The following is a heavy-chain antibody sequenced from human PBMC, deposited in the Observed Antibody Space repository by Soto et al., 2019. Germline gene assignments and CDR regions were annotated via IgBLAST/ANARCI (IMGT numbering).Heavy chain of an antibody. CDR3: ARVSLRYSNYLLMDV. CDR1: GGTFSSYA. CDR2: IIPIFGTA. Sequence: GASVKVSCKASGGTFSSYAISWVRQAPGQGLEWMGGIIPIFGTANYAQKFQGRVTITADESTSTAYMELSSLRSEDTAVYYCARVSLRYSNYLLMDVWGQGTTVTVSS. D-gene: IGHD4-4*01. J-gene: IGHJ6*02. V-gene: IGHV1-69*13.